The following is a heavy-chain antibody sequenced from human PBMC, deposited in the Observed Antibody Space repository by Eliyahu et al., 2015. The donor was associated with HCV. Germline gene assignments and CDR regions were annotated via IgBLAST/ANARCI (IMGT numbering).Heavy chain of an antibody. CDR3: ARGPVAGWFES. Sequence: QAHLVQSGAEVKKPGASLKISCRXXGHLPXSYATXXVRQSAGQXLEWLGWFNGGYGTTRYSEKFQDRVNITRDTSASTVYMELSGLTPEDTALYFCARGPVAGWFESWGQGTLVTVSS. V-gene: IGHV1-3*01. CDR2: FNGGYGTT. CDR1: GHLPXSYA. D-gene: IGHD3-10*01. J-gene: IGHJ5*01.